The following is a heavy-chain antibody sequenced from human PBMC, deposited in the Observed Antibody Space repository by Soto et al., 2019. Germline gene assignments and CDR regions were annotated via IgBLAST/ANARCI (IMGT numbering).Heavy chain of an antibody. Sequence: EVQLVESGGGLVKPGGSLRLSCAASGFTFSSHTMNWVRQAPGKGLEWVSCISGSSSYIFYADSVKGRFTISRDNAKNSLYLQMNSLRVEDTAVYYCARTDYGDYVRGAFDFWGQGTMVTVSS. D-gene: IGHD4-17*01. CDR2: ISGSSSYI. CDR3: ARTDYGDYVRGAFDF. CDR1: GFTFSSHT. J-gene: IGHJ3*01. V-gene: IGHV3-21*01.